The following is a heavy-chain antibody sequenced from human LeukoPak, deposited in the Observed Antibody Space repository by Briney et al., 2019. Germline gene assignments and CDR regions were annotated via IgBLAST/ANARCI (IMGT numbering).Heavy chain of an antibody. D-gene: IGHD2-15*01. J-gene: IGHJ1*01. V-gene: IGHV3-30*02. CDR2: IRYDGSNK. CDR3: AKDFSCSGGSCYSAEYSQH. CDR1: GFTFSSYG. Sequence: GGSLRLSCAASGFTFSSYGMHWVRQAPGKGLEWVAFIRYDGSNKYYADSVKGRFTISRDNSKNTLYLQMNSLRAEDTAVYYCAKDFSCSGGSCYSAEYSQHWGQGTPVTVSS.